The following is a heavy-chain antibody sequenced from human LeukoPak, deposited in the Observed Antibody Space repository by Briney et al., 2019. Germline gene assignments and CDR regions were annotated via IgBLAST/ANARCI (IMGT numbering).Heavy chain of an antibody. CDR2: IRYDGSNK. J-gene: IGHJ4*02. CDR1: GFTFSSYG. Sequence: QTGGSLRLSCAASGFTFSSYGMHWVRQAPGKGLEWVAFIRYDGSNKYYADSVKGRFTISRDNSKNTLYLQMNSLRAEDTAVYYCAKDESYYGSGSSGDYWGQGTLVTVSS. D-gene: IGHD3-10*01. V-gene: IGHV3-30*02. CDR3: AKDESYYGSGSSGDY.